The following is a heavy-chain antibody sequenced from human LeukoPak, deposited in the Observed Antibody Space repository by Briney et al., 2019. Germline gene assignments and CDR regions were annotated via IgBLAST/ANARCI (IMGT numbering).Heavy chain of an antibody. J-gene: IGHJ3*02. Sequence: PSETLSLTCTVSGGSIFSDSYYWGWIRQPPGKGLEWIGSVYYSGSTYYNPSLKSRVTISVDMSKNQFSLKLSSVTAADTAVYYCARESRRENPGIAAAWDAFDIWGQGTMVTVSS. CDR3: ARESRRENPGIAAAWDAFDI. CDR2: VYYSGST. D-gene: IGHD6-13*01. CDR1: GGSIFSDSYY. V-gene: IGHV4-39*07.